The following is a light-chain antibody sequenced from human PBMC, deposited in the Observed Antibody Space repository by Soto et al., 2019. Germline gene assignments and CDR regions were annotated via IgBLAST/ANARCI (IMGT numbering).Light chain of an antibody. Sequence: AIQLTQSPSFLSASVGDSLIITCRASQGIRNDLDWYQQKPGKAPKLLIYVASNLQSEVPSRFSGSGSGTEFTLTINSLQPEDFATYYCLQHYNYPWTLGQGTKVDI. CDR3: LQHYNYPWT. J-gene: IGKJ1*01. V-gene: IGKV1-6*01. CDR1: QGIRND. CDR2: VAS.